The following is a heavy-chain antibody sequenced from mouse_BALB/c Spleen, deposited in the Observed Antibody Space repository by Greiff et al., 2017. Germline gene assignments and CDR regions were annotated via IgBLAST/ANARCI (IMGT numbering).Heavy chain of an antibody. V-gene: IGHV5-12-2*01. Sequence: EVQRVESGGGLVQPGGSLKLSCAASGFTFSSYTMSWVRQTPEKRLEWVAYISNGGGSTYYPDTVKGRFTISRDNAKNTLYLQMSSLKSEDTALYYCAGHEGDYYAMDYWGQGTSVTVSS. CDR1: GFTFSSYT. CDR2: ISNGGGST. J-gene: IGHJ4*01. CDR3: AGHEGDYYAMDY.